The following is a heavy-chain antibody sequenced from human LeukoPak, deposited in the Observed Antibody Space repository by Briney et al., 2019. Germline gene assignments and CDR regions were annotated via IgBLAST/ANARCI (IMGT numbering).Heavy chain of an antibody. Sequence: PSETLSLTCAVYGGSFSGYYWSWIRQPPGKGLEWIGEINHSGNTNYNPSLKSRVTISLDTSKNQFSLKLTSVTAADTAVYYCARGSPYLDFGSGYAKGGQGTLVTVSS. CDR2: INHSGNT. CDR1: GGSFSGYY. D-gene: IGHD3-3*01. CDR3: ARGSPYLDFGSGYAK. J-gene: IGHJ4*02. V-gene: IGHV4-34*01.